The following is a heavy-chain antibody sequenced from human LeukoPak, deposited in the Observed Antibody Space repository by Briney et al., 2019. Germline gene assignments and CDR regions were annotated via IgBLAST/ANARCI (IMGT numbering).Heavy chain of an antibody. J-gene: IGHJ6*03. CDR1: GYTFTGYY. Sequence: ASVKVSCKASGYTFTGYYMHWVRQAPGQGLEWMGWINPKNDVTKFAQKLQGRVTVTRDTSISTAYMDLSRLRSDDTAVYYCARGLSGPYYYYYMDVWGKGTTVTVSS. CDR3: ARGLSGPYYYYYMDV. V-gene: IGHV1-2*02. D-gene: IGHD2-15*01. CDR2: INPKNDVT.